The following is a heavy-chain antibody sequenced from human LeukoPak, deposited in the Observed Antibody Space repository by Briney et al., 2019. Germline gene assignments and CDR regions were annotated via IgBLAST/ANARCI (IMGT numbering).Heavy chain of an antibody. CDR3: ARESSSSLRPDI. D-gene: IGHD6-6*01. CDR2: ISSSSSYI. CDR1: GFTFSSYS. Sequence: GGSLGLSCAASGFTFSSYSMNWVRQAPGEGMEWVSSISSSSSYIYYADSVKGRFTISRDNAKNSLYLQMNSLRAGDTAVYYCARESSSSLRPDIWGQGTMVTVSS. J-gene: IGHJ3*02. V-gene: IGHV3-21*01.